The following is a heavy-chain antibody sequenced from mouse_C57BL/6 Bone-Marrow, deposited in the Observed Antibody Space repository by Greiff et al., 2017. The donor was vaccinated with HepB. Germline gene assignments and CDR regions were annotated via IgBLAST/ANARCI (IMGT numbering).Heavy chain of an antibody. CDR1: GFNIKDDY. V-gene: IGHV14-4*01. D-gene: IGHD2-4*01. CDR2: IDPENGDT. Sequence: VQLQQSGAELVRPGASVTLSCTASGFNIKDDYMHWVKQWPEQGLEWIGWIDPENGDTEYASKFQGKATITADTSSNSAYLQLSSLTSEYTAVYCCTTFCYDYSWFAYWGQGTLVTVSA. CDR3: TTFCYDYSWFAY. J-gene: IGHJ3*01.